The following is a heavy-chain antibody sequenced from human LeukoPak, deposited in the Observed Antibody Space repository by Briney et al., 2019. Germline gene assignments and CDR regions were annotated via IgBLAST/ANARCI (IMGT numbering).Heavy chain of an antibody. J-gene: IGHJ4*02. CDR2: IKQDGNKK. Sequence: PGGSLRLSCAASGFTFSSYWMSWVRQAPGKGLEWVASIKQDGNKKYYMDSVKGRFTISGDNAKSSLYLQMNSLRAEDTAVYYCARGPPYGSESDYLDYWGQGTLVTVSS. D-gene: IGHD3-10*01. V-gene: IGHV3-7*01. CDR3: ARGPPYGSESDYLDY. CDR1: GFTFSSYW.